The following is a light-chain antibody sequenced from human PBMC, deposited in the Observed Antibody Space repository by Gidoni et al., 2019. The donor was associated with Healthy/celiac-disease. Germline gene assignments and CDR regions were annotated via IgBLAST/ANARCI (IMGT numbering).Light chain of an antibody. J-gene: IGKJ3*01. CDR1: QGISSW. CDR3: QQANSFPPS. Sequence: DIQMTQSPSSVSASVGDRVTIPCRASQGISSWLVWYQQRPGKAPKLLIFAASSLQSGVPSRFSGSGSGTAFTLTISSLQPEDFATYYCQQANSFPPSFGPGTKVDIK. V-gene: IGKV1-12*01. CDR2: AAS.